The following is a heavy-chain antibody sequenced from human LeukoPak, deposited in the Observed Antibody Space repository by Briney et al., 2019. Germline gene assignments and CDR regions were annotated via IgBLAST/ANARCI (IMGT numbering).Heavy chain of an antibody. CDR1: GFTFSDYY. D-gene: IGHD3-10*01. CDR3: ARDQNYYGSGSYPYYFDY. Sequence: GGSLRLSCAASGFTFSDYYMSWIRQAPGKGLEWVSYISSSGSTIYYVDSVKGRFTISRDNAKNSLYLQMNSLRAEDTAVYYCARDQNYYGSGSYPYYFDYWGQGTLVTVSS. J-gene: IGHJ4*02. CDR2: ISSSGSTI. V-gene: IGHV3-11*01.